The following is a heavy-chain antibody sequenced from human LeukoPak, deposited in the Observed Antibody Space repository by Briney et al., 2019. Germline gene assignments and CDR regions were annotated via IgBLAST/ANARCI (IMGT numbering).Heavy chain of an antibody. Sequence: PGGSLRLPCAASGFTFTDYYMTWIRQAPGKGLEWVSHTSSSGVIKQYADSVKGRFTISRDNAKSSLFLQMNSLRAEDTAVYYCARTASLTNEDVLTGYMGINWHFDLWGRGTLVAVSS. CDR3: ARTASLTNEDVLTGYMGINWHFDL. CDR1: GFTFTDYY. D-gene: IGHD3-9*01. J-gene: IGHJ2*01. CDR2: TSSSGVIK. V-gene: IGHV3-11*01.